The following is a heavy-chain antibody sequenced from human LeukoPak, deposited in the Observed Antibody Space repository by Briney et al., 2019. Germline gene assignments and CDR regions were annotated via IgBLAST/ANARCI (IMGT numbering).Heavy chain of an antibody. D-gene: IGHD6-13*01. CDR3: ARVNPLQAPGTFDI. CDR2: IKQDGSKK. Sequence: GGSLRLSCAASDFSFGDYWMTWVRQAPGRGLAWVANIKQDGSKKYYGDSVKGRFTISRDNAKNLLYLQLNNLRGEDTAVYYCARVNPLQAPGTFDIWGQGTMVVVSS. CDR1: DFSFGDYW. V-gene: IGHV3-7*01. J-gene: IGHJ3*02.